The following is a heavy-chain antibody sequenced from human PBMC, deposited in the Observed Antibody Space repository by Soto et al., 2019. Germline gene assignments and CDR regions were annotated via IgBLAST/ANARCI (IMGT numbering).Heavy chain of an antibody. CDR1: GYTFTNYD. Sequence: QVQLVQSGAEVKKPGASVKVSCKASGYTFTNYDIHWVRQATGQGLEWMGWMNPDSANTGQSKQFQGRVTMTRDTSISTAYMEMSSLRFEDTAVYYCARGRFRRTWFDPWGQGTLVTVSS. CDR3: ARGRFRRTWFDP. D-gene: IGHD3-16*01. CDR2: MNPDSANT. J-gene: IGHJ5*02. V-gene: IGHV1-8*01.